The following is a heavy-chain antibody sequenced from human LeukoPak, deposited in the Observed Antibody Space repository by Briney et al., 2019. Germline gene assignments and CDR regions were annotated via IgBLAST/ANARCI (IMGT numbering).Heavy chain of an antibody. J-gene: IGHJ4*02. V-gene: IGHV4-59*12. Sequence: SETLSLTCAVSGGSISKYYWTWIRQPPGEGLEWIGYIYYTGSTNYNRSLKRRVTISVDRSKNQFSLKLSSVTAADTAVYYCASTGKLRYFDWLTFDYWGQGTLVTVSS. CDR3: ASTGKLRYFDWLTFDY. CDR1: GGSISKYY. CDR2: IYYTGST. D-gene: IGHD3-9*01.